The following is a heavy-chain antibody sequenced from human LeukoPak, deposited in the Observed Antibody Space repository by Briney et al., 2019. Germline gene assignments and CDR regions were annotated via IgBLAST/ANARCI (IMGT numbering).Heavy chain of an antibody. D-gene: IGHD3-10*01. CDR2: IKQDGSEK. J-gene: IGHJ5*02. Sequence: GGSLRLSCAASGFTFSSYWMSWVRQAPGKGLGWVANIKQDGSEKYYVDSVKGRFTISRDNAKNSLFLQMNNLRAEDTAVYHCARGGWFFDPWGQGTLVTVSS. CDR3: ARGGWFFDP. V-gene: IGHV3-7*05. CDR1: GFTFSSYW.